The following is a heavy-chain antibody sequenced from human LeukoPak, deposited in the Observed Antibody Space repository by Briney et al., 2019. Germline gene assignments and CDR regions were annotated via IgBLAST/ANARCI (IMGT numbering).Heavy chain of an antibody. D-gene: IGHD6-19*01. V-gene: IGHV1-46*01. Sequence: ASVKVSCKASGGTFSSYAISWVRQAPGQGLEWMGIINPSGGSTTYAQKFQGRVTMTRDTSTSTVYMELSSLRSEDTAVYYCAKDKGSGWQLVDYWGQGTLVTVSS. CDR2: INPSGGST. CDR1: GGTFSSYA. CDR3: AKDKGSGWQLVDY. J-gene: IGHJ4*02.